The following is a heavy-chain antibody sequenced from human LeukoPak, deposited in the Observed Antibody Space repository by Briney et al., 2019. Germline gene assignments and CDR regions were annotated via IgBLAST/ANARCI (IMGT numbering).Heavy chain of an antibody. J-gene: IGHJ5*02. D-gene: IGHD2-8*01. CDR2: IYYSGST. CDR3: ARAPDGVWFDA. Sequence: SETLSLTCTVSGGSISSYYWSWIRQPPGKGLEWIGYIYYSGSTNYNPSLKSRVTISVDTSKNQFSLKLSSVTAADTAVYYCARAPDGVWFDAWGQGTLVTVSS. CDR1: GGSISSYY. V-gene: IGHV4-59*01.